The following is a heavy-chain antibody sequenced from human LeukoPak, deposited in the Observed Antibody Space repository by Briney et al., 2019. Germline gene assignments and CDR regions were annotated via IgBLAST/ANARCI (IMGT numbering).Heavy chain of an antibody. CDR2: ISTDGKTT. D-gene: IGHD1-26*01. V-gene: IGHV3-74*01. CDR1: GFTFSNYW. Sequence: GGSLRLSCEVSGFTFSNYWMRWVRQAPGKGLVWVSRISTDGKTTNYADSVKGRFTIFRDNAKNTLFLQMNSLRAEDTALYYCARDTGHTGSRDGFDVWGQGTMVTVSS. CDR3: ARDTGHTGSRDGFDV. J-gene: IGHJ3*01.